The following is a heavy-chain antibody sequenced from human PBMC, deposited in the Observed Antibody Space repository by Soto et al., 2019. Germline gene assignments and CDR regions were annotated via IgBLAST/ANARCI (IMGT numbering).Heavy chain of an antibody. CDR3: ARGPILRFLEWSEHYGMDV. CDR1: GFTFSSYW. CDR2: INSDGSST. D-gene: IGHD3-3*01. J-gene: IGHJ6*02. Sequence: PGGSLRLSCAASGFTFSSYWMHWVRQAPGKGLVWVSRINSDGSSTSYADSVKGRFTTSRDNAKNTLYLQMNSLRAEDTAVYYCARGPILRFLEWSEHYGMDVWGQGTTVTVSS. V-gene: IGHV3-74*01.